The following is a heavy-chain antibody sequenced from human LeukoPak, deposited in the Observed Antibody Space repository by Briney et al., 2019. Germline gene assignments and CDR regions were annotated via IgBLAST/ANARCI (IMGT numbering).Heavy chain of an antibody. Sequence: PGGSLTLSCAASGFTFSDYYMSWIRQAPGKGLEWVSYISSSGSTIYYADSVKGRFTISRDNAKNSLYLQMNSLRAEDTAVYYCANQYSSGWYGEAFDIWGQGTMVTVSS. CDR3: ANQYSSGWYGEAFDI. J-gene: IGHJ3*02. V-gene: IGHV3-11*04. CDR2: ISSSGSTI. CDR1: GFTFSDYY. D-gene: IGHD6-19*01.